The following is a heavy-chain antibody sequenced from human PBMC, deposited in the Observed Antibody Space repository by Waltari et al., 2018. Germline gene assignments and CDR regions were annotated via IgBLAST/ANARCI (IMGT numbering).Heavy chain of an antibody. D-gene: IGHD4-17*01. CDR2: IKQDGSEK. J-gene: IGHJ6*03. CDR3: AREFYGDYTGFTMDV. CDR1: GFTFSSYW. V-gene: IGHV3-7*01. Sequence: EVQLVESGGGLVQPGGSLRLSCAASGFTFSSYWMSWVRQAPGKGLEWVANIKQDGSEKYYVDSVKGRFTISRDNAKNSLYLQMNSLRAEDTAVYYCAREFYGDYTGFTMDVWGKGTTVTVSS.